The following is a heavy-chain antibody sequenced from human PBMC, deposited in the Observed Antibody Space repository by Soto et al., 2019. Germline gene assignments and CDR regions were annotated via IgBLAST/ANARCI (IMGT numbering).Heavy chain of an antibody. Sequence: QVQLQESGPGLVKPSQTLSLTCTVSGGSISSGGYYWSWIRQHPGKGLEWIGYIYYSGSTYYNPSLKSRVTISVDTSKKQCALKLSSVTAADTAVYYCAGEPQSLSRGVLKDYWGQGTLVTVSS. V-gene: IGHV4-31*03. CDR1: GGSISSGGYY. J-gene: IGHJ4*02. CDR2: IYYSGST. D-gene: IGHD3-10*01. CDR3: AGEPQSLSRGVLKDY.